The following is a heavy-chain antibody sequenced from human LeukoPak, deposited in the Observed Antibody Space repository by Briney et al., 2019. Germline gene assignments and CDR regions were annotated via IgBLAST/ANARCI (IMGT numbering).Heavy chain of an antibody. J-gene: IGHJ4*02. CDR3: AKLSVHYYDSSGYSAFDY. V-gene: IGHV3-30*18. CDR2: MSYDGSNK. Sequence: GGSLRLSCAASGFTFSSYGMHWVRQAPGKGLEWVAVMSYDGSNKYYADSVKGRFTISRDNSKNTLYLQMNSLRAEDTAVYYCAKLSVHYYDSSGYSAFDYWGQGTLVTVSS. D-gene: IGHD3-22*01. CDR1: GFTFSSYG.